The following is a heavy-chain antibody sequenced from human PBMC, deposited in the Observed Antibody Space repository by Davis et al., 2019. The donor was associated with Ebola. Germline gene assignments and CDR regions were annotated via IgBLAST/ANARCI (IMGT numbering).Heavy chain of an antibody. CDR3: ANVPTYYYNGMDV. V-gene: IGHV3-23*01. J-gene: IGHJ6*02. Sequence: GESLKISCTGSGFTFGDYAMNWVRQAPGKGLEWVSSISNSGGGSYYADSVKGRFTISRDNSKNTLYLQMNSLRAEDTAIYYCANVPTYYYNGMDVWGQGTTVTVSS. CDR1: GFTFGDYA. CDR2: ISNSGGGS.